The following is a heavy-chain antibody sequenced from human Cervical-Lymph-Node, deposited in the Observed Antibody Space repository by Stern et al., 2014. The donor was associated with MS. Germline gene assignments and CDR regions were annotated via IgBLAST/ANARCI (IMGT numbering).Heavy chain of an antibody. CDR2: IFSKDEK. Sequence: QVTLRESGPGLVKPTETLTLTCTVSGFSLSNTRMGVSWIRQPPGKALEWLAHIFSKDEKFYTPSLKSRLTISKDTSKSQVVLTMTNMDPVDTATYYCARVIVGATSYYHYYHGMDVWGQGTAVTVSS. V-gene: IGHV2-26*01. J-gene: IGHJ6*02. CDR3: ARVIVGATSYYHYYHGMDV. D-gene: IGHD1-26*01. CDR1: GFSLSNTRMG.